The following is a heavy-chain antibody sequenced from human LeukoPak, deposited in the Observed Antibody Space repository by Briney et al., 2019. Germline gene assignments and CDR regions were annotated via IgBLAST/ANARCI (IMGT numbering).Heavy chain of an antibody. CDR3: ARTYSGSYYARYYFDY. J-gene: IGHJ4*02. CDR1: GGSFSGYY. D-gene: IGHD1-26*01. V-gene: IGHV4-34*01. Sequence: SETLSLTCAVYGGSFSGYYWSWIRQPPGKGLEWIGEINHSGSTNYNPSLKSRVTISADTSKNQFSLKLSSVTAADTAVYYCARTYSGSYYARYYFDYWGQGTLVTVSS. CDR2: INHSGST.